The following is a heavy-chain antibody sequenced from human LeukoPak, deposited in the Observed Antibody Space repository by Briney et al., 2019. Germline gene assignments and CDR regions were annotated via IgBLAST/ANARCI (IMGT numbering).Heavy chain of an antibody. CDR1: GFTSNAYS. CDR3: MRGATDTTRWFDP. Sequence: GGSLRLSCAASGFTSNAYSMGWVRQAPGKGLEWVSIISRASESIFYADSVKGRFTTSRDNAKNSLYLQMNGLRAEDTAAYYCMRGATDTTRWFDPWGQGTLVTVSS. J-gene: IGHJ5*02. V-gene: IGHV3-21*01. D-gene: IGHD1-7*01. CDR2: ISRASESI.